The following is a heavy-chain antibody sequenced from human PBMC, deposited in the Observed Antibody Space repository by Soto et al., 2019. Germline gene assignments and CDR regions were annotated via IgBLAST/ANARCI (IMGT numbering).Heavy chain of an antibody. J-gene: IGHJ5*02. Sequence: ASVKVSCKASENTFSTYLVHWVRQVHGQGLEWMGWHNGYNGQTEYSQKFQGRVTITRDTFAKTAYLELRSLTSEDTAVYYCAGPHDRAGLGTWGQGTLVTVSS. D-gene: IGHD1-1*01. CDR3: AGPHDRAGLGT. CDR2: HNGYNGQT. V-gene: IGHV1-3*01. CDR1: ENTFSTYL.